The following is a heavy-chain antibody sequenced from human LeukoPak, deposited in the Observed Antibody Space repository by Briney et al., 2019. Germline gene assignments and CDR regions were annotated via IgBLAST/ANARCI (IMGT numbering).Heavy chain of an antibody. Sequence: GGSLRLSCAASGFTFSNYVMTWVRQAPGKGLEWVSAISGSGGSTYYADSVKGRFTISRHNSKNTLYLQMNSLRAEDTAVYYCARGNYYDSSGSSFDYWGQGTLVTVSS. J-gene: IGHJ4*02. D-gene: IGHD3-22*01. CDR2: ISGSGGST. CDR3: ARGNYYDSSGSSFDY. V-gene: IGHV3-23*01. CDR1: GFTFSNYV.